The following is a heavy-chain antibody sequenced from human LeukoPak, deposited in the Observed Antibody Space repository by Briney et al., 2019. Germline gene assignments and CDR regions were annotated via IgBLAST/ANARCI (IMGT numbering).Heavy chain of an antibody. CDR2: IYYSGST. D-gene: IGHD6-13*01. CDR3: ARFIAAAGTGYFDY. V-gene: IGHV4-59*01. Sequence: PSETLSLTCTVSGGSISSYYWSWIRQPPGKGLEWIGYIYYSGSTNYNPSLKSRVTISVDTSKNQFSLKLSSVTAADTAVYYCARFIAAAGTGYFDYWGQGTLVTVSS. CDR1: GGSISSYY. J-gene: IGHJ4*02.